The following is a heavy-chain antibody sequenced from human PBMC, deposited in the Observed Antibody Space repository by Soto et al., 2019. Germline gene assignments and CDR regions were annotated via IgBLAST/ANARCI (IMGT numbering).Heavy chain of an antibody. CDR3: AKGYYDYIWGVYYYMDV. V-gene: IGHV3-23*01. D-gene: IGHD3-16*01. CDR2: ISGSGGST. CDR1: GFTFSSYA. Sequence: QPGGSLRLSCAASGFTFSSYAMSWVRQAPGKGLEWVSAISGSGGSTYYADSVKGRFTISRDNSKNTLYLQMNSLRAEDTAVYYCAKGYYDYIWGVYYYMDVWGKGTTVTVSS. J-gene: IGHJ6*03.